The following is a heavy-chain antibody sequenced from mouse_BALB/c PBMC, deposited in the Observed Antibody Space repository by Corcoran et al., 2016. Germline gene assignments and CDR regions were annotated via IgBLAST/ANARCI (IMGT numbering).Heavy chain of an antibody. Sequence: EVQLQQSGPELVKPGASVKISCKASGYTFTSYFMHWVKQKPVQGLEWIGYINPYNDATKYNEKFKGKATLTSDKSSSTAYMELSSLTSEDSAVEYCERDGKYVGEYFDYWGQGTTLTVSS. J-gene: IGHJ2*01. CDR3: ERDGKYVGEYFDY. CDR1: GYTFTSYF. CDR2: INPYNDAT. V-gene: IGHV1S136*01. D-gene: IGHD2-1*01.